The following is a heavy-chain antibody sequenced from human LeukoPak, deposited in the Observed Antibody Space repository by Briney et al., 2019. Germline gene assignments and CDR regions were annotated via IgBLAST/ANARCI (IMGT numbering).Heavy chain of an antibody. D-gene: IGHD4-23*01. J-gene: IGHJ4*02. V-gene: IGHV5-51*01. CDR3: ARPSSLYGGTSEVY. CDR1: GYSFTDYW. CDR2: IYPGDSDT. Sequence: GESLKISCKASGYSFTDYWIVWVRQMPGKGLEWMGAIYPGDSDTRYSPSLDGQVTISADKSVSTTYLQWSSLQASDTAMYYCARPSSLYGGTSEVYWGQGTLVTVSS.